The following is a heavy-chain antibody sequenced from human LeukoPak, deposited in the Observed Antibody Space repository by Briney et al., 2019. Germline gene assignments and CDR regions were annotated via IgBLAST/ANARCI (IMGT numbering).Heavy chain of an antibody. CDR1: GFTFSNYW. CDR2: ISQEGSDE. D-gene: IGHD6-19*01. J-gene: IGHJ4*02. CDR3: VRDRGWYTFNY. V-gene: IGHV3-7*04. Sequence: PGGSLRLSCAASGFTFSNYWMTWVRQAPGKGLECVAHISQEGSDELYVDSVKGRFTISRDNARNSLYLQMNSLRAEDTAVYYCVRDRGWYTFNYWGQGTLVTVSS.